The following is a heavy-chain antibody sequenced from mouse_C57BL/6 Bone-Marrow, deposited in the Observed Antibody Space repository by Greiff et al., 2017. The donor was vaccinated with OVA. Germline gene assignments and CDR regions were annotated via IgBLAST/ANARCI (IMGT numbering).Heavy chain of an antibody. J-gene: IGHJ3*01. CDR2: LSYDGRN. CDR3: ARAGKLFFAY. V-gene: IGHV3-6*01. Sequence: EVQLVESGPGLVKPSQSLSLTCSVTGYSITSGYYWNWIRQFPGNKLEWMGYLSYDGRNHYNPSLKNRISITRDTSKNQFFLKLNSVTTEDTATYYCARAGKLFFAYWGQGTLVTVSA. CDR1: GYSITSGYY.